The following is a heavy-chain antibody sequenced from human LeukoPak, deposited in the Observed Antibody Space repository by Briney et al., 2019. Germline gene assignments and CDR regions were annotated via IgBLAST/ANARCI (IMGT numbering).Heavy chain of an antibody. J-gene: IGHJ3*02. Sequence: EGSLRLSCAASGFTFSSYWMSWVRQAPGKGLEWVANIKQDGSEKYYVDSVKGRFTISRDNAKNSLYLQMNSLRAEDTAVYYCARDNENDSSGYVPDAFDIWGQGTMVTVSS. V-gene: IGHV3-7*01. D-gene: IGHD3-22*01. CDR3: ARDNENDSSGYVPDAFDI. CDR1: GFTFSSYW. CDR2: IKQDGSEK.